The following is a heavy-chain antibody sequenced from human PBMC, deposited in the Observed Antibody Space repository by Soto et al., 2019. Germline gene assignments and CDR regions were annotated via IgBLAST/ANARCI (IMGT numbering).Heavy chain of an antibody. CDR2: IWYDGSNK. J-gene: IGHJ6*02. V-gene: IGHV3-33*01. CDR1: GFTFSSYG. D-gene: IGHD6-19*01. CDR3: ARWGGGVAGHPSGFGYYGMDV. Sequence: GGSLRLSCAASGFTFSSYGMHWVRQAPGKGLEWVAVIWYDGSNKYYADSVKGRFTISRDNSKNTLYLQMNSLRAEDTAVYYCARWGGGVAGHPSGFGYYGMDVWGQGTTVTVSS.